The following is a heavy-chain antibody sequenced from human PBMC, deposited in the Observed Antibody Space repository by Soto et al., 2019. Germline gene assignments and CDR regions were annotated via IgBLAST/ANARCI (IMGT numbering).Heavy chain of an antibody. CDR1: GFTFSSYG. CDR2: ISDDGSNK. V-gene: IGHV3-30*18. Sequence: QVQLVESGGGVVQPGRSLRLSCAASGFTFSSYGMHWVRQAPGEGLEWVAVISDDGSNKYYADSVKGRFTISRDNSKNPLYLQINSLRAEDTAVYYCAKAAAIWREGYYYYYMDVWGKGTTVTVSS. CDR3: AKAAAIWREGYYYYYMDV. D-gene: IGHD2-2*02. J-gene: IGHJ6*03.